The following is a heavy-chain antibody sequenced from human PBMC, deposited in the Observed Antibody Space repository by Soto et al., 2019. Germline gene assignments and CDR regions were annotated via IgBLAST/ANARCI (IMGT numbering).Heavy chain of an antibody. V-gene: IGHV3-23*01. CDR1: RFDFSSYE. Sequence: GESLTLSCVVSRFDFSSYEMSWVRQAAGKGLEWVSRVSLTGDRTNYAGSVKGRFTVSRDNFKNALYLEMDSLRPDDTAIYYCARGGGYCTPTSCAIDSWGRGTPVTVSS. CDR3: ARGGGYCTPTSCAIDS. CDR2: VSLTGDRT. J-gene: IGHJ4*02. D-gene: IGHD2-8*01.